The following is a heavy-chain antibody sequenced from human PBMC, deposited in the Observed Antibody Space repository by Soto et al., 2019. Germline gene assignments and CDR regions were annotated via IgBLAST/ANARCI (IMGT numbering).Heavy chain of an antibody. CDR3: AKEGSSGSLDY. V-gene: IGHV3-9*01. D-gene: IGHD6-19*01. Sequence: EVQLVESGGGLVQPGRSLRLSCAASGFTFDDYAMHWVRQAPGKGLEWVSGISWNSGSIGYADSVKGRFTISRDNAKNSLYLQMNSLRAEDTALYYCAKEGSSGSLDYWGQGTLVTVSS. CDR2: ISWNSGSI. CDR1: GFTFDDYA. J-gene: IGHJ4*02.